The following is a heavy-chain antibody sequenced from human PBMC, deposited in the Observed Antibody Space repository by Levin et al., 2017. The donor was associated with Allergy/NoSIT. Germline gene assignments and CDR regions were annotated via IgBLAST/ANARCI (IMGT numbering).Heavy chain of an antibody. D-gene: IGHD2-2*02. CDR3: ARDGGYCSSTSCYKADWFDP. Sequence: QPGGSLRLSCAASGFTFSSYGMHWVRQAPGKGLEWVAVIWYDGSNKYYADSVKGRFTISRDNSKNTLYLQMNSLRAEDTAVYYCARDGGYCSSTSCYKADWFDPWGQGTLVTVSS. CDR2: IWYDGSNK. CDR1: GFTFSSYG. J-gene: IGHJ5*02. V-gene: IGHV3-33*01.